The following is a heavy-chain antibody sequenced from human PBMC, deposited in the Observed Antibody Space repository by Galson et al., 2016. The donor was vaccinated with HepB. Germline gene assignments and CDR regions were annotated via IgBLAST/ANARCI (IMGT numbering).Heavy chain of an antibody. CDR3: SRGSLRQLLLLGAFDI. J-gene: IGHJ3*02. CDR2: MKQDGIET. V-gene: IGHV3-7*03. D-gene: IGHD6-19*01. Sequence: SLRLSCAASGFPLSNYWITWVRQAPGKGLEWVANMKQDGIETHYVDSVKGRFTISRDTAKNSLFLQMNSLRVEDTAVYYCSRGSLRQLLLLGAFDIWGRGTLVTVSS. CDR1: GFPLSNYW.